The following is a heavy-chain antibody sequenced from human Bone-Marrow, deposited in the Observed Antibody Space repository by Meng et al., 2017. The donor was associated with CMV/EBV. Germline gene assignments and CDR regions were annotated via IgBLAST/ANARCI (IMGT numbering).Heavy chain of an antibody. CDR1: GYTFTSYG. Sequence: ASVKVSCKASGYTFTSYGISWVRQAPGQGLEWMGWISAYNGNTNYAQKFQGRVTMTRDTSTSTVYMELSSLRSEDTAVYYCARVGQGCSSTSCYTNYYYGMDVWGQGTTVTVSS. CDR3: ARVGQGCSSTSCYTNYYYGMDV. J-gene: IGHJ6*02. V-gene: IGHV1-18*01. CDR2: ISAYNGNT. D-gene: IGHD2-2*02.